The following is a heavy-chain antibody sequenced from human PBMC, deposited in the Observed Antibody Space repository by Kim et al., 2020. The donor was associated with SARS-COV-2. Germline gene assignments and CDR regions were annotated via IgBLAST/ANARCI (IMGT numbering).Heavy chain of an antibody. J-gene: IGHJ3*02. D-gene: IGHD4-17*01. CDR2: INHSGST. CDR1: GGSFSGYY. V-gene: IGHV4-34*01. Sequence: SETLSLTCAVYGGSFSGYYWTWIRQPPGKGLEWIGEINHSGSTNYNPSLKSRVTISVDTSKNQYSLQLSSVTAADTAVYYCARPATTWREDAFDIWGQG. CDR3: ARPATTWREDAFDI.